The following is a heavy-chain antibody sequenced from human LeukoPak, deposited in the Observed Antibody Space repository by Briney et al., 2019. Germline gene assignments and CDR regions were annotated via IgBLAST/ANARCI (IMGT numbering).Heavy chain of an antibody. Sequence: GGALRLSCAVSVITLSNYGMSWVRQAPGKGVEGVAGICDSGGKTKYADSVKGRFTISRDNPKNTLYLQMNSLRAEDTAVYFCAKRGVVIRVILVGFHKEAYYFESWGQGALVTVSS. CDR2: ICDSGGKT. V-gene: IGHV3-23*01. CDR3: AKRGVVIRVILVGFHKEAYYFES. D-gene: IGHD3/OR15-3a*01. CDR1: VITLSNYG. J-gene: IGHJ4*02.